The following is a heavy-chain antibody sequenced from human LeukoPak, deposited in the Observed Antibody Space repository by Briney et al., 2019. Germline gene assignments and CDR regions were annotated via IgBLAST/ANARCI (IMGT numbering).Heavy chain of an antibody. Sequence: SETLSLTCTVSGDSISTYYWSWVRQPAGKGLEWIGRIHPSGSTNYNPSLKSRVTLSVDTSKNQFSLKLSSVTAADTAVYYCARGPPPDFDYWGRGALVTVSS. CDR1: GDSISTYY. CDR2: IHPSGST. J-gene: IGHJ4*02. CDR3: ARGPPPDFDY. V-gene: IGHV4-4*07.